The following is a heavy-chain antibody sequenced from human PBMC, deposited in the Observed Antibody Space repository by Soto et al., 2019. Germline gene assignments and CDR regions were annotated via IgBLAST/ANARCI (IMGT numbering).Heavy chain of an antibody. CDR2: ISSSSSTI. CDR3: ARDDFWSGYTTDGMDV. J-gene: IGHJ6*04. CDR1: GFTFSSYS. Sequence: PGGSLRLSCAASGFTFSSYSMNWVRQAPGKGLEWVSYISSSSSTIYYADSVKGRFTISRDNAKNSLYLQMNSLRAEDTAVYYCARDDFWSGYTTDGMDVWGKGTTVTVSS. V-gene: IGHV3-48*01. D-gene: IGHD3-3*01.